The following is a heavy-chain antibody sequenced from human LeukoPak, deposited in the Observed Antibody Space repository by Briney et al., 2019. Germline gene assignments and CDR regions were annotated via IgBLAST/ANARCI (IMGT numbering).Heavy chain of an antibody. J-gene: IGHJ4*02. Sequence: KSSETLSLTCTVSGGSISSSSYYWGWIRQPPGKGLEWIGSIYYSGSTYYNPSLKSRVTISVDTSKNQFSLKLSSVTAADTAVYYCAGHSEKTTVTYFDYWGQGTLVTVSS. CDR1: GGSISSSSYY. D-gene: IGHD4-17*01. CDR3: AGHSEKTTVTYFDY. CDR2: IYYSGST. V-gene: IGHV4-39*01.